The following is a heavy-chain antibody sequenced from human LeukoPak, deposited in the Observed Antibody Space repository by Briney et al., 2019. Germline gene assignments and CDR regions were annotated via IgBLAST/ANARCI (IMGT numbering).Heavy chain of an antibody. Sequence: SETLSLTCTVSGGSISSYYWSWIRQPPGKGLEWIGYIYYSGSTNYNPSLKSRVTISVDTSKNQFSLKLSSVTAADTAVYYCARAEQQPGVGYYGMDVWGQGTTVTVSS. V-gene: IGHV4-59*01. D-gene: IGHD6-13*01. CDR3: ARAEQQPGVGYYGMDV. J-gene: IGHJ6*02. CDR2: IYYSGST. CDR1: GGSISSYY.